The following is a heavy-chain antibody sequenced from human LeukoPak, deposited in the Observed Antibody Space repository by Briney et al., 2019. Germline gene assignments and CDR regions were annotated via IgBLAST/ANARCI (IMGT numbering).Heavy chain of an antibody. CDR1: GGTFSSYA. D-gene: IGHD2-2*01. Sequence: ASVKVSCKASGGTFSSYAISWVRQAPGQGLEWMGWISAYNGNTNYAQKLQGRVTMTTDTSTSTAYMELRSLRSDDTAVYYCARGDCSSTSCYLMDVWGKGTTVTISS. V-gene: IGHV1-18*01. J-gene: IGHJ6*04. CDR2: ISAYNGNT. CDR3: ARGDCSSTSCYLMDV.